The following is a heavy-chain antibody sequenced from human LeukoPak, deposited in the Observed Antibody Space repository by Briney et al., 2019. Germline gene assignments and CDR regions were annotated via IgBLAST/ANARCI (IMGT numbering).Heavy chain of an antibody. CDR2: ISSSDSTI. V-gene: IGHV3-48*03. D-gene: IGHD1-26*01. CDR1: GFTLSSYE. CDR3: ASRIVGTPDYFDY. J-gene: IGHJ4*02. Sequence: PGGSLRLSCAASGFTLSSYEMHWVRQAPGKGLEWVSYISSSDSTIYYADSVKGRFTISRDNAKNSLYLQMNSLRVEDTAVYYCASRIVGTPDYFDYWGQGTLVTVSS.